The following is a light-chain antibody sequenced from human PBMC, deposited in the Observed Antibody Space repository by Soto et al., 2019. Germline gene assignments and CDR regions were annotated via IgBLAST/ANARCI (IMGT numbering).Light chain of an antibody. V-gene: IGLV2-14*03. J-gene: IGLJ1*01. Sequence: QSALTQPASVSGSPGQSITISCSGTSSDVGAFNYVSWYQQHPGKAPKLMIYDVSNRPSGVSNRFSGSKSCNTASLTISGLRAEDEADYYCNSYTSNTTYVFGTGTKLTVL. CDR3: NSYTSNTTYV. CDR1: SSDVGAFNY. CDR2: DVS.